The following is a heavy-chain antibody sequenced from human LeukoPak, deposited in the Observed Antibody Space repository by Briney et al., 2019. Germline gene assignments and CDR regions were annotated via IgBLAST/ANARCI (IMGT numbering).Heavy chain of an antibody. CDR2: IYTDGTGT. V-gene: IGHV3-74*01. CDR1: GFTFSNFW. J-gene: IGHJ4*02. CDR3: ARGTAETAGIDY. Sequence: GGSLRLSCAASGFTFSNFWMHWVRQAPGKGLVWVSHIYTDGTGTTYGDSAKGRFSVSRDNAKNTLFLQMNSLRVEDTAVYYCARGTAETAGIDYWGQGTPVTVSA. D-gene: IGHD6-13*01.